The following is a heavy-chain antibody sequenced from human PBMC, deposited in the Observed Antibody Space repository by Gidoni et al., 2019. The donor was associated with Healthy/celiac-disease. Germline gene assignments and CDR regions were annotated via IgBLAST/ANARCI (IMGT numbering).Heavy chain of an antibody. CDR2: IYYSGST. CDR1: GGSISSSSYY. CDR3: ARQDTAMGPRAFDI. V-gene: IGHV4-39*01. Sequence: QLQLQESGPGLVKPSETLSLTCTVSGGSISSSSYYWGWIRQPPGKGLEWIGSIYYSGSTYYNPSLKSRVTISVDTSKNQFSLKLSSVTAADTAVYYCARQDTAMGPRAFDIWGQGTMVTVSS. D-gene: IGHD5-18*01. J-gene: IGHJ3*02.